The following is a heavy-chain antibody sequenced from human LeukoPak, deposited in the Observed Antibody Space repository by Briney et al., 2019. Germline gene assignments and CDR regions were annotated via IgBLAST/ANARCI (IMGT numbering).Heavy chain of an antibody. CDR3: ARPGIGSGSYSAFDI. J-gene: IGHJ3*02. CDR2: IYPGDSDT. Sequence: GEPLKISCKGSGYTFTNYWLGWVRQMPGKGLEWMGIIYPGDSDTRYSPSLQGQVTISADKSISTAYLQWSSLKASDTAIYYCARPGIGSGSYSAFDIWGQGTLVTVSS. D-gene: IGHD1-26*01. V-gene: IGHV5-51*01. CDR1: GYTFTNYW.